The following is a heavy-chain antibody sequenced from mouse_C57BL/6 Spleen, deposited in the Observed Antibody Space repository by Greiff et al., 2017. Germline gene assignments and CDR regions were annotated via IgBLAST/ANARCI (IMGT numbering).Heavy chain of an antibody. V-gene: IGHV1-82*01. CDR1: GYAFSSSW. CDR2: IYPGDGDT. CDR3: ASPYDYDVGNAMDY. J-gene: IGHJ4*01. D-gene: IGHD2-4*01. Sequence: ESGPELVKPGASVKISCKASGYAFSSSWMNWVKQRPGKGLEWIGRIYPGDGDTNYNGKFKGKATLTADKSSSTAYMQSSSLTSEDSAVYFCASPYDYDVGNAMDYWGQGTSVTVSS.